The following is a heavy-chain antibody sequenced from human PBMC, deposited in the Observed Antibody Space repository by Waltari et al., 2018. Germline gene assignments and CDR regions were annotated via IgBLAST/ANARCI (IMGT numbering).Heavy chain of an antibody. CDR2: IIPILGIA. CDR3: AKDSTPDYYYGMDV. J-gene: IGHJ6*02. CDR1: GGTFSSDA. V-gene: IGHV1-69*04. Sequence: QVQLVQSGAEVKKPGSSVKVSCTASGGTFSSDAISWVRPSPGQGLEWMGRIIPILGIANYAQKFQGRVTITADKSTSTAYMELSSLRSEDTAVYYCAKDSTPDYYYGMDVWGQGTTVTVSS.